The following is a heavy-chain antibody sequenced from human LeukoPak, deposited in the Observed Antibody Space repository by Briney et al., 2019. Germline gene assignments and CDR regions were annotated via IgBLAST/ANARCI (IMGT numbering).Heavy chain of an antibody. J-gene: IGHJ6*03. CDR2: IEEDGSEK. D-gene: IGHD2-2*02. CDR3: VRLRCSSTNCHTLYYYYMDV. CDR1: GYSLSSYW. Sequence: GGSLRLSCAASGYSLSSYWMSWVRLAPGKGLEWVADIEEDGSEKYYVDSVKGRFTISRDNAKNSLSLQMNSLRPEDTALYYCVRLRCSSTNCHTLYYYYMDVWGKGTTVTVSS. V-gene: IGHV3-7*01.